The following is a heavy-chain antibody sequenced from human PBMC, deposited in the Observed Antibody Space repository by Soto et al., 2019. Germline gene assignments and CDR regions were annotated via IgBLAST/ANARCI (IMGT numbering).Heavy chain of an antibody. V-gene: IGHV4-61*01. CDR1: GGSFKNGSYS. Sequence: PSETLSLTCTVSGGSFKNGSYSWSWIRQPPGKGLEWIGYVYHTGRTSYNPSLKSRASISMDTSKNQFSLNLDSVTAADTAVYFCARDFAYFDSWGQGTLVTVSS. CDR2: VYHTGRT. CDR3: ARDFAYFDS. J-gene: IGHJ4*02. D-gene: IGHD3-3*01.